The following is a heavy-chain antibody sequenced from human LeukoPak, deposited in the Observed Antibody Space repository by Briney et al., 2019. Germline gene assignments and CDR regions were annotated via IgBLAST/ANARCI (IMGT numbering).Heavy chain of an antibody. Sequence: SVKVSCKASGFTFTSYAVQWVRQARGQRLEWIGWIVVGSGNTNYAQKFQERVTITRDMSTSTAYMELSSLRSEDTAVYYCAAEPPYCTGGVCPDAFDIWGQGTMVTVSS. V-gene: IGHV1-58*01. CDR2: IVVGSGNT. CDR3: AAEPPYCTGGVCPDAFDI. D-gene: IGHD2-8*02. CDR1: GFTFTSYA. J-gene: IGHJ3*02.